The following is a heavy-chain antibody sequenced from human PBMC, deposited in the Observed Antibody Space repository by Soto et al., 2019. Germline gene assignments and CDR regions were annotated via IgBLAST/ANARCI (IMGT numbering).Heavy chain of an antibody. CDR3: AKDPLAGYTTL. CDR2: ISYDGSNK. J-gene: IGHJ4*02. Sequence: QVQLVESGGGVVQPGRPLRLSCAASGITLSTYGIHWVRQAPGKGLEWVAVISYDGSNKYYADSVKGRFTISRDKSKNTVYLQLNSLRAEDTAVYYCAKDPLAGYTTLWGQGALVTVSS. D-gene: IGHD5-12*01. CDR1: GITLSTYG. V-gene: IGHV3-30*18.